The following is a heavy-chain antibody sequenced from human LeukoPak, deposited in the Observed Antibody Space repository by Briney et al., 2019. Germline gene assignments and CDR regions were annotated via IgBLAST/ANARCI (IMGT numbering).Heavy chain of an antibody. Sequence: SVKVSCKASGYTXTGYFIDWVRQAPGQGLEWMGIINPSGGTTSYAQKFQGRVTMTRDTSTSTVYMELSSLRSEDTAVYYCASLAGTVLDDAFDIWDQGTMVTVSS. D-gene: IGHD6-19*01. CDR2: INPSGGTT. J-gene: IGHJ3*02. V-gene: IGHV1-46*01. CDR3: ASLAGTVLDDAFDI. CDR1: GYTXTGYF.